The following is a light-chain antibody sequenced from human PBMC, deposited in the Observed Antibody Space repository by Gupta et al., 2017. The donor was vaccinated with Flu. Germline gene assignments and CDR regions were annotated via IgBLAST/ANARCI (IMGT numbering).Light chain of an antibody. J-gene: IGKJ1*01. Sequence: DVVMTQSPLSLAVTLGQQASISCRSSQGLVYSDGNTYLHWFQQRPGQSPRRLIHQVSYRDSGVPDRFSGSGSGTDFTLKLSRVEAEDVGVYFCMQGAHWPWAFGQGTKVEIK. CDR3: MQGAHWPWA. CDR1: QGLVYSDGNTY. CDR2: QVS. V-gene: IGKV2-30*01.